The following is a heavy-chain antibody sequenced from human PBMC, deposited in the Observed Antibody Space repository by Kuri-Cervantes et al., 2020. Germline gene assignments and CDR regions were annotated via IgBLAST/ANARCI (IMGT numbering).Heavy chain of an antibody. CDR1: GFTFSSYG. Sequence: GESLKISCAAPGFTFSSYGMHWVRQAPGKGLEWVAVIWYDGSNKYYADSVKGRFTISRDNAKNSLYLQMNSLRAEDTALYYCARAEVPAAIELSYYYYYMDVWGKGTTVTVSS. V-gene: IGHV3-33*03. CDR2: IWYDGSNK. J-gene: IGHJ6*03. CDR3: ARAEVPAAIELSYYYYYMDV. D-gene: IGHD2-2*01.